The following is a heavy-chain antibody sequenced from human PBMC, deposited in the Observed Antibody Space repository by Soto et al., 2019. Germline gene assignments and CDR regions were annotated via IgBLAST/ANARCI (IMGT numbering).Heavy chain of an antibody. J-gene: IGHJ4*02. CDR2: IYYSGST. CDR1: GGSVSSGSYY. V-gene: IGHV4-61*01. D-gene: IGHD3-10*01. CDR3: AREVVTMVRGVILYYFDY. Sequence: PSETLSLTCTVSGGSVSSGSYYWSWIRQPPGKGLEWIGYIYYSGSTNYNPSLKSRVTMSVDTSKNQFSLKLSSVTAADTAVYYCAREVVTMVRGVILYYFDYWGQGTLVTVSS.